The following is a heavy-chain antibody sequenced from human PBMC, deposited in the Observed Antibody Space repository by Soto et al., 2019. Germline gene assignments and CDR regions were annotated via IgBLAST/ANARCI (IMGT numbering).Heavy chain of an antibody. D-gene: IGHD3-3*01. CDR2: ISAYNGNT. J-gene: IGHJ6*02. V-gene: IGHV1-18*04. CDR1: GYTFTSYG. Sequence: ASVKVSCKASGYTFTSYGISWVRQAPGQGLEWMGWISAYNGNTNYAQRLQGRVTMTTDTSTSTAYMELRSLRSDDTAVYYCARENYDFWSGQSGYYGMDVWGQGTTVTVSS. CDR3: ARENYDFWSGQSGYYGMDV.